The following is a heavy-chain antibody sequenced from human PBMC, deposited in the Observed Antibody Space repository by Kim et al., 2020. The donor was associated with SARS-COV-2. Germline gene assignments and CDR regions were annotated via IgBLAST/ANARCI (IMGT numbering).Heavy chain of an antibody. J-gene: IGHJ4*02. D-gene: IGHD1-1*01. V-gene: IGHV1-69*01. Sequence: AQKFQGRVTMTADESTSTAYMELSSLRSEDTAVYYCARGYKRLGLFDYWGQGTLVTVSS. CDR3: ARGYKRLGLFDY.